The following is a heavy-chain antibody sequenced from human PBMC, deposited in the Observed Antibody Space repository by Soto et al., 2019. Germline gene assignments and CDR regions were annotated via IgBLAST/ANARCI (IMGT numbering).Heavy chain of an antibody. CDR3: ARHRARIAASPHATYGMDV. Sequence: GESMKISCKGAGYSFTSYWISLGREMPGKGLEWMGRIDPSDSYTNYSPFFQGHVTISADKSISTAYLQWSSLKASDTAMYYCARHRARIAASPHATYGMDVWGQGTTVTVSS. CDR1: GYSFTSYW. J-gene: IGHJ6*02. D-gene: IGHD6-6*01. V-gene: IGHV5-10-1*01. CDR2: IDPSDSYT.